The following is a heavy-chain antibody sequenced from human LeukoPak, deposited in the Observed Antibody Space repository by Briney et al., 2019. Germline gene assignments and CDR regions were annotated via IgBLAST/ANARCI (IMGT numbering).Heavy chain of an antibody. CDR1: RFTFSSYA. Sequence: GGSLRLSCAASRFTFSSYAMSWVRQAPGRGLEWVSTISGGGGSTYYSDSVKGRFTISRDNSKNTLYLQMNSLRAEDTAIYYCARENWVYNWKYDSSGSGINYWGQGTLVTVSS. CDR2: ISGGGGST. CDR3: ARENWVYNWKYDSSGSGINY. J-gene: IGHJ4*02. V-gene: IGHV3-23*01. D-gene: IGHD3-22*01.